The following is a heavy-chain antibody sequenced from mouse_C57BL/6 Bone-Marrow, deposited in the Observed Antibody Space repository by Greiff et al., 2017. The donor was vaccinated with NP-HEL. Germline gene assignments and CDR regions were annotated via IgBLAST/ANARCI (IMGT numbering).Heavy chain of an antibody. CDR2: IDPNSGGT. D-gene: IGHD2-3*01. J-gene: IGHJ4*01. Sequence: QVQLQQSGAELVKPGASVKLSCKASGYTFTSYWMHWVKQRPGRGLEWIGRIDPNSGGTKYNEKFKSKATLTVDKPSSTAYMQLSSLTSEDSAVYYCARSWLLRLYYAMDYWGQGTSVTVSS. CDR1: GYTFTSYW. V-gene: IGHV1-72*01. CDR3: ARSWLLRLYYAMDY.